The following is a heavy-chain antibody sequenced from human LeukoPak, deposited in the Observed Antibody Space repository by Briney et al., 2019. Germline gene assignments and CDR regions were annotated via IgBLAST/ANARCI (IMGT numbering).Heavy chain of an antibody. CDR1: GFTFSSYW. Sequence: GGSLRLSCAASGFTFSSYWMHWVRQAPGKGLVWVSRINSDGSSTSYADSVKGRFTISRDNAKNTLYLQMNSLRAEDTAVYYCARDTSPYNNSGDNWFDPWGQGTLVTVSS. CDR2: INSDGSST. CDR3: ARDTSPYNNSGDNWFDP. D-gene: IGHD4-11*01. V-gene: IGHV3-74*01. J-gene: IGHJ5*02.